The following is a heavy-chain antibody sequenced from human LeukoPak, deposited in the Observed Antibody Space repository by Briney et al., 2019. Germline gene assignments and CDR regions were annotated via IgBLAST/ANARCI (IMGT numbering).Heavy chain of an antibody. J-gene: IGHJ4*02. Sequence: SETLSLTCTVSGGSISSSSYYWGWIRQPPGKGLEWIGRISSSGSTNYNPSLKSRVTISVDTSKNQFSLKLSSVTAADTAVYYCARRDSYSSGYYYFDYWGQGTLVTVSS. D-gene: IGHD3-22*01. CDR3: ARRDSYSSGYYYFDY. CDR2: ISSSGST. CDR1: GGSISSSSYY. V-gene: IGHV4-39*01.